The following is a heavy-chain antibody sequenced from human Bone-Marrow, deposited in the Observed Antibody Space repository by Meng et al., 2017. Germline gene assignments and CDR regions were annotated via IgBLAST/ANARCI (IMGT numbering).Heavy chain of an antibody. CDR3: ARDPRYCSGGSCYSRFSY. Sequence: GGSLRLSCAASGFTFSSYWMHWVRQAPGKGLVWVSRINSDGSSTSYADSVKGRFTISRDNAKNTLYLQMNRLRAEDTAVYYCARDPRYCSGGSCYSRFSYWGQGTLVTVSS. V-gene: IGHV3-74*01. J-gene: IGHJ4*02. D-gene: IGHD2-15*01. CDR2: INSDGSST. CDR1: GFTFSSYW.